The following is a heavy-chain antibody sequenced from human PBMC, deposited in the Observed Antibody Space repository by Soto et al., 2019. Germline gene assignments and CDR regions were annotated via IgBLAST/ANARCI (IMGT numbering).Heavy chain of an antibody. V-gene: IGHV3-30-3*01. CDR3: ARAPTTVTTAYYFDY. D-gene: IGHD4-17*01. CDR2: ISYDGSNK. CDR1: GFTSSNYA. Sequence: QVQLVESGGGVVQPGRSLRLSCAASGFTSSNYAMHWVRQAPGKGLEWVAVISYDGSNKYYADSVKGRFTISRDNSKNTLYLQMNSLRAEDTAVYYCARAPTTVTTAYYFDYWGQGTLVTVSS. J-gene: IGHJ4*02.